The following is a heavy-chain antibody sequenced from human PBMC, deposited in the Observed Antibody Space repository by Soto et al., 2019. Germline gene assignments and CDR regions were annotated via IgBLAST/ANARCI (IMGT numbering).Heavy chain of an antibody. J-gene: IGHJ3*02. Sequence: PSETLSLTCTVSGASIRTYSWSWIRQSAGKGLEWIGHMYTNGRTNYIPSLKSRITMSVDTSKNQFSLNLKFVTAADTAVYFCAKDQSGAADIWGQGTMVTVSS. D-gene: IGHD7-27*01. CDR1: GASIRTYS. CDR3: AKDQSGAADI. CDR2: MYTNGRT. V-gene: IGHV4-4*07.